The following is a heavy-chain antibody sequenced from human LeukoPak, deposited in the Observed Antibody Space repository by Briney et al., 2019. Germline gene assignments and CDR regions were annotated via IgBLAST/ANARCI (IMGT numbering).Heavy chain of an antibody. V-gene: IGHV3-23*01. D-gene: IGHD4-23*01. CDR1: GFTFDSYA. J-gene: IGHJ3*02. Sequence: GGSLRLSCAASGFTFDSYAMSWVRQAPGKGLEWVSTISGSGASTKYADSVKGRFTISRDNSKNTLYLKMNSLRADDTAVYYCAKSLNTVVTTDAFDIWGQGTMVTVSS. CDR3: AKSLNTVVTTDAFDI. CDR2: ISGSGAST.